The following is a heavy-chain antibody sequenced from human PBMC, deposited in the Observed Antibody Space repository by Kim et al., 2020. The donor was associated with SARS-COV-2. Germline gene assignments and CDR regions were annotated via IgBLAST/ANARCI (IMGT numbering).Heavy chain of an antibody. CDR2: INPNSGGT. Sequence: ASVKVSCKGSGFIFSDYYIYWVRQAPGQGLEWLGWINPNSGGTTYAQKFQGRVTMTRDTSIRKAYMELSSLRSDDTAVYYCARGAGLWFGELYYWGQGTLVTVSS. CDR3: ARGAGLWFGELYY. V-gene: IGHV1-2*02. CDR1: GFIFSDYY. J-gene: IGHJ4*02. D-gene: IGHD3-10*01.